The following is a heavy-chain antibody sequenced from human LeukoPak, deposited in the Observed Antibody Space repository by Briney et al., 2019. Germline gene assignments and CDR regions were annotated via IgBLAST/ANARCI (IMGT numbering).Heavy chain of an antibody. V-gene: IGHV3-7*01. CDR2: IHKAGTES. Sequence: GGSLRLSCAASGFTFTDYWMTRVRQVPGKGLEWVANIHKAGTESYYVDSVKGRFAISRDNAKNSLYLQLSSLRVDDTAVYYCARVGTWELQRVFDYWGQGTLVTVSS. CDR3: ARVGTWELQRVFDY. D-gene: IGHD1-26*01. CDR1: GFTFTDYW. J-gene: IGHJ4*02.